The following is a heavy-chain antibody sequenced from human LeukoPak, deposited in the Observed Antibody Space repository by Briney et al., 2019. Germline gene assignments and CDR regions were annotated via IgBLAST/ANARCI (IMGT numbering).Heavy chain of an antibody. D-gene: IGHD3-10*02. V-gene: IGHV3-43*01. CDR3: AKELDTMFFDY. Sequence: GGSLRLSCATSGFNFDRYTIHWVRQAPGKGLEWVSFAGWAGGTTFYSDSVRGRFTISGDSGRKSVYLQMNSLTTDDTAFYFCAKELDTMFFDYWGQGALVTVSS. J-gene: IGHJ4*02. CDR2: AGWAGGTT. CDR1: GFNFDRYT.